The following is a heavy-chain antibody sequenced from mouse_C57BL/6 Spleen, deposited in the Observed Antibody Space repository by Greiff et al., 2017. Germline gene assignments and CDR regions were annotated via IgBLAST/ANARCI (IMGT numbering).Heavy chain of an antibody. V-gene: IGHV1-64*01. CDR2: IHPNSGST. D-gene: IGHD1-1*01. CDR1: GYTFTSYW. Sequence: QVQLQQSGAELVKPGASVKLSCKASGYTFTSYWMHWVKQRPGQGLEWIGVIHPNSGSTNYNEKFKSKATLTVDKSSSTAYMQLSSLTSEDSAVYYCARWEYYGNSYVSALDDWGQGTSVTVSS. CDR3: ARWEYYGNSYVSALDD. J-gene: IGHJ4*01.